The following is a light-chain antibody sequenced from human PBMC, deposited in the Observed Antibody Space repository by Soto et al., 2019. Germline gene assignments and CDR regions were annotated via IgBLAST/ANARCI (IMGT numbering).Light chain of an antibody. V-gene: IGKV1-6*01. CDR1: QGIRNE. J-gene: IGKJ1*01. Sequence: AIQMTQSPSSLSASVGDRVTITCRASQGIRNELGWYQQRPGKAPKLLIYAASTLESGVPSRFSASGSGTDVTLTISSLRPEDFATYYCLQDYNYPRTFGQGTKVEIK. CDR2: AAS. CDR3: LQDYNYPRT.